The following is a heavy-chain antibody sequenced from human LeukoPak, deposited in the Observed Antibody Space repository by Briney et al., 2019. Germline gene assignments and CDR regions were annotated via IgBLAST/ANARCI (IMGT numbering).Heavy chain of an antibody. D-gene: IGHD6-13*01. V-gene: IGHV4-34*01. CDR2: INHSGST. J-gene: IGHJ6*03. Sequence: SETLSLTCAVYGGSFSGYYWSWIRQPPGKGLEWIGEINHSGSTNYNPSLKSRVTISVDTSKNQFSLKLSSVTAADTAVYYCARGTEQQLVHDYYYMDVWGKGTTVTVSS. CDR1: GGSFSGYY. CDR3: ARGTEQQLVHDYYYMDV.